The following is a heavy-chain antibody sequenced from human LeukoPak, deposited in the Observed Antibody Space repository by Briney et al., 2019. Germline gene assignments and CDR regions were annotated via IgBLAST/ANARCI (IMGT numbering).Heavy chain of an antibody. CDR3: ARDLGGYSGYGDY. CDR2: IYSGGST. Sequence: GGSLRLSCAASGFTVSSNYMSWVRRAPGKGLEWVSVIYSGGSTYYADSVKGRFTISRDNSKNTLYLQMNSLRAEDTAVYYCARDLGGYSGYGDYWGQGTLVTVSS. CDR1: GFTVSSNY. V-gene: IGHV3-66*01. D-gene: IGHD5-12*01. J-gene: IGHJ4*02.